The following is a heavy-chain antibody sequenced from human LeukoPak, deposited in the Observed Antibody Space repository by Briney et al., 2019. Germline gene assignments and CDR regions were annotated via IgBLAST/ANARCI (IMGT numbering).Heavy chain of an antibody. V-gene: IGHV3-23*01. CDR2: ISGSGGNT. D-gene: IGHD3-22*01. CDR1: GFTFSSYA. CDR3: AKETMIVVIFGSFDY. Sequence: QTGGSLRLSCAASGFTFSSYAMSSVRQAPGKGLESVSGISGSGGNTYYADSVKGRFTISRDNSKNTLYLQMNSLRAEDTAVYYCAKETMIVVIFGSFDYWGPGALVTVSS. J-gene: IGHJ4*02.